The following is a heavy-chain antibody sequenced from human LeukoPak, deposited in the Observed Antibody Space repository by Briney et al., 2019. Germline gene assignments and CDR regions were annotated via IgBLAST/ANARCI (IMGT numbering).Heavy chain of an antibody. CDR3: AREMATITYDY. Sequence: GGSLRLSCAASGFTLSSYAMHWVRQAPGKGLEWVAVISYDGSNKYYADSVKGRFTISRDNSKNTLYLQMNSLRAEDTAVYYCAREMATITYDYWGQGTLVTVSS. D-gene: IGHD5-24*01. CDR1: GFTLSSYA. J-gene: IGHJ4*02. V-gene: IGHV3-30*04. CDR2: ISYDGSNK.